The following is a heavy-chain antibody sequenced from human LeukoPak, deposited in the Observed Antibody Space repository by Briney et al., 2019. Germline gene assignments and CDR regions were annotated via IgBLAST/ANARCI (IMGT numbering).Heavy chain of an antibody. CDR1: GYTFTSYG. J-gene: IGHJ5*02. Sequence: AAVKISCKASGYTFTSYGISWVRQAPGQGLEWIGWISAYNGNTNYAQKLQGRVTMTTDTSTNTAYMELRSLRSDGTAVYYCARDLKRYCSSTSCPGGFDPWGQGTLVTVSS. D-gene: IGHD2-2*01. CDR2: ISAYNGNT. V-gene: IGHV1-18*01. CDR3: ARDLKRYCSSTSCPGGFDP.